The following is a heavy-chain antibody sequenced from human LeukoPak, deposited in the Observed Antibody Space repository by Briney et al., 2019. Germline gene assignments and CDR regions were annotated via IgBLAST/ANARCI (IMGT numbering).Heavy chain of an antibody. J-gene: IGHJ5*02. Sequence: SETLSLTCTVSGGSISSSSYYWGWIRQPPGKGLEWIGSIYYSGSTYYNPSLKSRVTISVDTSKNQFSLKLSSVTAADTAVYYCAREGAMEEGWFDPWGQGTLVTVSS. V-gene: IGHV4-39*07. CDR2: IYYSGST. CDR3: AREGAMEEGWFDP. D-gene: IGHD3-3*01. CDR1: GGSISSSSYY.